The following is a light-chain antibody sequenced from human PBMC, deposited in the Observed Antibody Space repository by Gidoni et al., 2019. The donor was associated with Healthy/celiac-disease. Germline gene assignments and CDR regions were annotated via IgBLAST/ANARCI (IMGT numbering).Light chain of an antibody. CDR2: DAS. V-gene: IGKV1-33*01. CDR1: QDISNY. CDR3: QQYDNLPLT. Sequence: DIQMTQSPSYLSASVGDRVTITCQASQDISNYLNGYQQKPGKAPKLLIYDASNLETGVPSRFSGSGSGTDFTFTISSLQPEDIATYYCQQYDNLPLTFGGGTKVEIK. J-gene: IGKJ4*01.